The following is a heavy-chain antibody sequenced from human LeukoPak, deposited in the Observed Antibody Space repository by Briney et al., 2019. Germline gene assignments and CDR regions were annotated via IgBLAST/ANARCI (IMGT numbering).Heavy chain of an antibody. CDR3: ARWGLGYCSSTSCYDVVDY. V-gene: IGHV1-2*02. J-gene: IGHJ4*02. Sequence: ASVKVSCKASGYTFTGYYMHWVRQAPGQGLEWMGWINPNSGGTNYAQKFQGRVTVTRDTSISTAYMELSRLRSDDTAVYYCARWGLGYCSSTSCYDVVDYWGQGTLVTVSS. CDR1: GYTFTGYY. D-gene: IGHD2-2*01. CDR2: INPNSGGT.